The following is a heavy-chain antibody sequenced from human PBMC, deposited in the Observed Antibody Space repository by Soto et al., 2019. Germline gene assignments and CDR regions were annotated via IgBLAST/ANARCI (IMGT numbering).Heavy chain of an antibody. J-gene: IGHJ6*02. CDR2: IYASGGT. D-gene: IGHD4-17*01. Sequence: SETLSLTCTVSGGSISSYYWSWIRQPAGKGLEWIGRIYASGGTNYNPSLKSRVTMSADTSKNQLSLRLSSVTAADTAVCYCARDRKQNGDYLPDYYYGMDVWGQGTTVTVSS. CDR3: ARDRKQNGDYLPDYYYGMDV. CDR1: GGSISSYY. V-gene: IGHV4-4*07.